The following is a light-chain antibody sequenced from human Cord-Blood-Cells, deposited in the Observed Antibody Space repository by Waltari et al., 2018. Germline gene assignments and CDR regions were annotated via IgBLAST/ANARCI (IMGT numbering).Light chain of an antibody. CDR2: EVS. Sequence: QSALTQPPSASGSPGQSVTISCTGPSSDVGGYNYVSWYQQHPGKAPKRMIYEVSKRPSGVPDRFSGSKSGNTASLTVSGLQAEDEADYYCSSYAGSNNFDVVFGGGTKLTVL. V-gene: IGLV2-8*01. CDR3: SSYAGSNNFDVV. CDR1: SSDVGGYNY. J-gene: IGLJ2*01.